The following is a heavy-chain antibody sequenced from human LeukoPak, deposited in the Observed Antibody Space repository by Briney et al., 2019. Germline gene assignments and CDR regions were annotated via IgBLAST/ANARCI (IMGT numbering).Heavy chain of an antibody. CDR2: INPNSGGT. CDR1: GYIFTGYY. V-gene: IGHV1-2*02. Sequence: GASVKVSCKASGYIFTGYYMHWVRQAPGQGLEGVGWINPNSGGTNYAQKFQGRVTMTRDTSISTAYMELSRLRSDDTAVYYCARDVSSDSSGYYYKHFDDWGQGTLVTVSS. D-gene: IGHD3-22*01. CDR3: ARDVSSDSSGYYYKHFDD. J-gene: IGHJ4*02.